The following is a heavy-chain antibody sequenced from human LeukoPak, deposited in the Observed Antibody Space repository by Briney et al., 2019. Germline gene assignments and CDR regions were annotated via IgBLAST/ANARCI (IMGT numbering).Heavy chain of an antibody. CDR1: GFTFDDYA. Sequence: PGGSLRLSCAASGFTFDDYAMHWVRQAPGKGLEWVSLISGDGGSTYYADSVKGRFTISRDNAKSSVYLQMNSLRDEDTAVYYCARDRWTPWGQGTLVTVSS. CDR2: ISGDGGST. J-gene: IGHJ5*02. CDR3: ARDRWTP. D-gene: IGHD4-23*01. V-gene: IGHV3-43*02.